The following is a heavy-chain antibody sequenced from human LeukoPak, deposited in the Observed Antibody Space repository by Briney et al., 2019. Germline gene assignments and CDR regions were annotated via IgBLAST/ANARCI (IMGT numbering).Heavy chain of an antibody. Sequence: ASVKVSCKASGYTFTSYGISWVRQAPGQGLEWMGWISAYNGNTNYAQKLQGRVTMTTDTSTSTAYMELRSLRSDETAVYYCAREYCSGGSCYQQYYYYYGMDVWGQGTTVTVSS. CDR2: ISAYNGNT. CDR1: GYTFTSYG. CDR3: AREYCSGGSCYQQYYYYYGMDV. D-gene: IGHD2-15*01. J-gene: IGHJ6*02. V-gene: IGHV1-18*01.